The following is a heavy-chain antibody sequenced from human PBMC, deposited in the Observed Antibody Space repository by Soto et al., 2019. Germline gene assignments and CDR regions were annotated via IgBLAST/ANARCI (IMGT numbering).Heavy chain of an antibody. CDR1: GGSFSGYY. J-gene: IGHJ2*01. D-gene: IGHD3-9*01. CDR2: INDRGSI. V-gene: IGHV4-34*01. Sequence: QVQLQQWGAGPLRPLETLSLTCGVSGGSFSGYYWGIRQSPGKGLEWIGEINDRGSINYNPSLKSRVSISVDTSKNHYSLNLRSVTAADTAVYYCARESHDILTGPPWVWYFDLWGRGTLVTVSS. CDR3: ARESHDILTGPPWVWYFDL.